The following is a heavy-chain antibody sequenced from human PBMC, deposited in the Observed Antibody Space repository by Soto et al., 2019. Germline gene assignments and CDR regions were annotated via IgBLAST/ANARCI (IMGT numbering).Heavy chain of an antibody. CDR2: IYYSGST. D-gene: IGHD2-2*01. CDR1: GGSVRSYY. J-gene: IGHJ4*02. CDR3: ARGGVVPAASFDY. V-gene: IGHV4-59*02. Sequence: SDTLALSCTVSGGSVRSYYWSWIRKPPGEGLEWIEYIYYSGSTNYNPSLKSRVTISVDTSKNQFSLKLSSVTAADTAVYYCARGGVVPAASFDYWSQGTLVTVSS.